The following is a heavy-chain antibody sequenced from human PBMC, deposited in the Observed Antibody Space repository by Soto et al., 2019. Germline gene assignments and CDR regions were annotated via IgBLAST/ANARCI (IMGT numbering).Heavy chain of an antibody. CDR2: INHSGST. D-gene: IGHD4-17*01. CDR1: GGSFSGYY. J-gene: IGHJ4*02. V-gene: IGHV4-34*01. CDR3: ARSQTTVTSYDY. Sequence: SETLSLTCAIYGGSFSGYYWSWLRQPPGKGLEWIGEINHSGSTYYNPSLKSRVTISVDRSKNQFSLKLSSVTAADTAVYYCARSQTTVTSYDYWGQGTLVTVSS.